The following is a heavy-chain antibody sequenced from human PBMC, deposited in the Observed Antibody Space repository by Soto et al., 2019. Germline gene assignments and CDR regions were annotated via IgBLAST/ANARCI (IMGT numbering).Heavy chain of an antibody. CDR2: ISGSDGKT. V-gene: IGHV3-23*01. J-gene: IGHJ6*02. CDR1: GFSFASFA. D-gene: IGHD3-3*01. CDR3: ARDRLGIFGVVIIDYYYGMDV. Sequence: GGSLRLSCTTSGFSFASFAMTWVRQAPGKGLEWVATISGSDGKTYYADSVKGRFTISRDNSKNTLYLQMNSLRAEDTAVYYCARDRLGIFGVVIIDYYYGMDVWGQGTTVTVSS.